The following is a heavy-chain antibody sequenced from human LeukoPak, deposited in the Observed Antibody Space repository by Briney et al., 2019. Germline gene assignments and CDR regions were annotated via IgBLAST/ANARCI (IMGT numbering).Heavy chain of an antibody. Sequence: GGSLRLSCAASGFTFSSYSMNWVRQAPGKGLEWVSGISWNSGSIGYADSVKGRITISRDNAKNSLYLQMNSLRAEGTALYYCAKPQGRGYSGYDPLDYWGQGTLVTVSS. CDR2: ISWNSGSI. CDR3: AKPQGRGYSGYDPLDY. D-gene: IGHD5-12*01. J-gene: IGHJ4*02. V-gene: IGHV3-9*01. CDR1: GFTFSSYS.